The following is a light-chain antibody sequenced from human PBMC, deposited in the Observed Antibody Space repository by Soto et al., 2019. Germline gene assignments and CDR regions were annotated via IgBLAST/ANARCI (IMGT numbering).Light chain of an antibody. J-gene: IGKJ5*01. V-gene: IGKV3-15*01. CDR2: GAS. CDR1: QSVRTY. Sequence: EIVLTQSPVTLSLSPVERATLSCGASQSVRTYLAWYQQKPGQAPRLIIYGASTRATGIPDRFSGSGSGTEFTLTISSLQSEDFAVYYCQQYNNWPPITFGHGIRLETK. CDR3: QQYNNWPPIT.